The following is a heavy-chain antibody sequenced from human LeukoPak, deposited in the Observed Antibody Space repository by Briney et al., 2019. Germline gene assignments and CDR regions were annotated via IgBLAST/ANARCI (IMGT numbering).Heavy chain of an antibody. J-gene: IGHJ4*02. CDR2: IRSIVTSI. D-gene: IGHD6-13*01. Sequence: GGSLRLSCAASGFTFSSYEMNWVRQAPGKGLEWVSLIRSIVTSIDYVDSVKGRFTISRDNAKNSLYLRMDSLRAEDTAVYYCARGISSSYHRHFDYWGQGILVTVSS. CDR1: GFTFSSYE. V-gene: IGHV3-48*03. CDR3: ARGISSSYHRHFDY.